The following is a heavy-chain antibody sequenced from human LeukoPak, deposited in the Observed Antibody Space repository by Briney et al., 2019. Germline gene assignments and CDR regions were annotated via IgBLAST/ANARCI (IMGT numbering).Heavy chain of an antibody. Sequence: ASVKVSCKASGYTFTSYYMHWVRQAPGQGLEWMGIINPSGGSTSYAQKFQGRVTMTRDMSTSTVYMQLSSLRSEDTAVYYCATQTPRYCSGGSRPRYYYYYMDVWGKGTTVTVSS. V-gene: IGHV1-46*01. CDR2: INPSGGST. J-gene: IGHJ6*03. CDR3: ATQTPRYCSGGSRPRYYYYYMDV. CDR1: GYTFTSYY. D-gene: IGHD2-15*01.